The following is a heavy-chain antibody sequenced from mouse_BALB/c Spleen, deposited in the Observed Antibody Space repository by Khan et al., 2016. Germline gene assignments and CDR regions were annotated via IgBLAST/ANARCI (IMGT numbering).Heavy chain of an antibody. CDR1: GYTFTNYG. V-gene: IGHV9-3*02. CDR3: ARTARATFAY. Sequence: QIQLVQSGPELKKPGETVKISCKASGYTFTNYGMNWVKQAPGKGLQWMGWIHTSTGEPTYAEEFKGRVAFSLETSASTAYLQINNLKSEDTATYFCARTARATFAYWGQGTLVTVSA. CDR2: IHTSTGEP. J-gene: IGHJ3*01. D-gene: IGHD3-1*01.